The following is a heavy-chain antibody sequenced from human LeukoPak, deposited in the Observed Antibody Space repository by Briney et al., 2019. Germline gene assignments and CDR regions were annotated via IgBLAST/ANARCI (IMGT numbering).Heavy chain of an antibody. CDR1: GYSFTSYW. Sequence: GESLKISCKGSGYSFTSYWIGWVRQMPGKGLEWMGFIYPSDSDTRYSPSFQGQVTISADKSINTAYLQWGSLKASDTAIYYCARPRIPNRDSFDIWGQGTMVTVS. D-gene: IGHD2-2*02. V-gene: IGHV5-51*01. CDR3: ARPRIPNRDSFDI. J-gene: IGHJ3*02. CDR2: IYPSDSDT.